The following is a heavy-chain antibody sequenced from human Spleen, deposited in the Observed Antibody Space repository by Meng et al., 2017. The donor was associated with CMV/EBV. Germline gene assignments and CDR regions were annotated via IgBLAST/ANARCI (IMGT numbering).Heavy chain of an antibody. CDR3: ARRRGTYNFAY. CDR1: GFTFSSYW. D-gene: IGHD3/OR15-3a*01. J-gene: IGHJ4*02. V-gene: IGHV3-7*01. CDR2: IKLDGSEQ. Sequence: GESLKISCAGSGFTFSSYWMSWVRQAPGKGLEWVANIKLDGSEQYYVDSVKGRVTISRDNTKNSLYLQMNSLRAEDTAVYYCARRRGTYNFAYWGQGTLVTVSS.